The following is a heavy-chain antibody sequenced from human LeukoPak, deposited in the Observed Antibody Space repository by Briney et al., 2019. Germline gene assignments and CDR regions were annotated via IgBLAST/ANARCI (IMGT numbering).Heavy chain of an antibody. D-gene: IGHD1-26*01. CDR3: ARDNSVGDNAWWFDP. V-gene: IGHV1-46*01. J-gene: IGHJ5*02. CDR1: GYTFTSYY. CDR2: INPTGGST. Sequence: ASVKISCKASGYTFTSYYMHWVRQAPGQGLEWMGLINPTGGSTGYAQKFQGRVTMTRDMSTSTDYMELSSLRSEDTAIYYCARDNSVGDNAWWFDPWGQGTLVTVSS.